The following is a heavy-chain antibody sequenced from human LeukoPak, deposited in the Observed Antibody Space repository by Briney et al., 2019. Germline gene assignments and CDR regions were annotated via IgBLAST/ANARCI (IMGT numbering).Heavy chain of an antibody. V-gene: IGHV3-21*01. CDR2: ISSSSSYI. D-gene: IGHD3-10*01. Sequence: GGSLRLSCAASGFTFSSYSMNWVRQAPGKGLEWVSSISSSSSYIYYADSVKGRFTISRDNAKNSLYLQMNSLRAEDTAVYYCARDGQTWFGELDGAFDIWGQGTMVTVSS. CDR1: GFTFSSYS. CDR3: ARDGQTWFGELDGAFDI. J-gene: IGHJ3*02.